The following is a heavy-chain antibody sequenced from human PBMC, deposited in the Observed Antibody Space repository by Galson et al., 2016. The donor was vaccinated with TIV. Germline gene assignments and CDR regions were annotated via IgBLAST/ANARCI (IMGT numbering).Heavy chain of an antibody. CDR2: IYGDDDE. CDR3: AHRQGRMNSFDV. V-gene: IGHV2-5*02. CDR1: GFSLPTTEVG. D-gene: IGHD1-26*01. J-gene: IGHJ3*01. Sequence: PALVKPTQTLTLTCTFSGFSLPTTEVGVGWIRQPPGKALEWLALIYGDDDERYRPTLKSRLTITKDTSKNHVVLTMTKMDPVDTGTYYCAHRQGRMNSFDVWGQGTMVTVSS.